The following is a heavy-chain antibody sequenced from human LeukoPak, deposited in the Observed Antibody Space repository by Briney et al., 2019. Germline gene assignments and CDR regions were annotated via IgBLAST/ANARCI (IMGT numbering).Heavy chain of an antibody. J-gene: IGHJ3*02. Sequence: SETLSLTCTVSGCSISSSSYYWGWIRQPPGKGLEWIGSIYYSGSTYYNPSLKSRVTISVDTSKNQFSLKLSSVTAADTAVYYCASPGLLLWFGELTPRVAFDIWGQGTMVTVSS. CDR1: GCSISSSSYY. V-gene: IGHV4-39*01. CDR2: IYYSGST. CDR3: ASPGLLLWFGELTPRVAFDI. D-gene: IGHD3-10*01.